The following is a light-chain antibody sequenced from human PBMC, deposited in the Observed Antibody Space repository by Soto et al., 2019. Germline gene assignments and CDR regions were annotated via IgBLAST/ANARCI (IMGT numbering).Light chain of an antibody. CDR2: DIN. Sequence: QSVVTQPASVSGSPGQSITLSCTGTSSDIGGYIFVSWYQQHPGKAPKLMIYDINNRPSGVSKRFSGSKSGNTASLTISGLQSEDEADYYCVSYTARSSYVFGTGTKVTVL. CDR1: SSDIGGYIF. V-gene: IGLV2-14*01. CDR3: VSYTARSSYV. J-gene: IGLJ1*01.